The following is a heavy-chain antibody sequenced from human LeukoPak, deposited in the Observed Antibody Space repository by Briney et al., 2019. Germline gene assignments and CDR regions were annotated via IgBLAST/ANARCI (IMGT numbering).Heavy chain of an antibody. V-gene: IGHV3-21*01. Sequence: AGGSLRLSCAASGFTFSSYSMNWVRQAPGKGLEWVSSISGSSSYIYYADSVKGRFTISRDNAKNSLYLQMNSLRAEDTAVYYCASHDYSNYWGQGTLVTVSS. D-gene: IGHD4-11*01. CDR1: GFTFSSYS. CDR2: ISGSSSYI. CDR3: ASHDYSNY. J-gene: IGHJ4*02.